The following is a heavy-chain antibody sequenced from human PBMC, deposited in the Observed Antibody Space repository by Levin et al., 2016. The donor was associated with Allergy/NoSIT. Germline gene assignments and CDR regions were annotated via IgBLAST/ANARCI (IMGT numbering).Heavy chain of an antibody. CDR1: RGTIFGNF. Sequence: SETLSLTCSVSRGTIFGNFWSWIRQPAGKGLEYIGRIYTDGSVEYNPSLRSRTVISVDTDRSQFSLQLTSVTAADTAVYYCAKALGRGGDWFDPWGQGIRVTVSS. CDR3: AKALGRGGDWFDP. CDR2: IYTDGSV. V-gene: IGHV4-4*07. D-gene: IGHD7-27*01. J-gene: IGHJ5*02.